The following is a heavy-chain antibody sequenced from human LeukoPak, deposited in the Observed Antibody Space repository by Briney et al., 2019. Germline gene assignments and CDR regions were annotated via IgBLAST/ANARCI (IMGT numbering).Heavy chain of an antibody. CDR2: ISAYNGNT. J-gene: IGHJ6*02. V-gene: IGHV1-18*01. Sequence: ASVNVFCKASGYTFTSYGISWVRQAPGQGLEWMGWISAYNGNTNYAQKLQGRVTMTTDTSTSTAYMELRSLRSDDTAVYYCARESLLWFGELLGTTNWDYYGMDVWGQGTTVTVSS. D-gene: IGHD3-10*01. CDR1: GYTFTSYG. CDR3: ARESLLWFGELLGTTNWDYYGMDV.